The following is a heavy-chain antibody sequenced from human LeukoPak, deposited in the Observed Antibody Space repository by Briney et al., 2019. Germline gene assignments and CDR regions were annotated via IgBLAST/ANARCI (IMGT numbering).Heavy chain of an antibody. CDR1: GYTFTNYA. CDR3: ARAVKYRSGPLTDLLPYYFDY. D-gene: IGHD6-19*01. Sequence: ASVKVSCKASGYTFTNYAMHWVRQAPGQRLELMGWINTGNGNTKYSQEFQGRVTITRDTSANTAYMELSSLRSEDMAVYYCARAVKYRSGPLTDLLPYYFDYWGQGTLVTVSS. V-gene: IGHV1-3*03. CDR2: INTGNGNT. J-gene: IGHJ4*02.